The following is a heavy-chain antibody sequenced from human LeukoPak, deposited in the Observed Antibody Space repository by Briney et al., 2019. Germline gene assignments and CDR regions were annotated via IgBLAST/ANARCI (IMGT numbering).Heavy chain of an antibody. CDR2: ISGSGGST. CDR1: GFTFSSYA. Sequence: GGSLRLSCAASGFTFSSYAMRWVRQAPGKGLEWVSAISGSGGSTYYADSVKGRFTISRDNSKNTLYLQMNSLRAEDTAVHYCAKYIRNRYGMDVWGQGTTVTVSS. D-gene: IGHD1-14*01. J-gene: IGHJ6*02. V-gene: IGHV3-23*01. CDR3: AKYIRNRYGMDV.